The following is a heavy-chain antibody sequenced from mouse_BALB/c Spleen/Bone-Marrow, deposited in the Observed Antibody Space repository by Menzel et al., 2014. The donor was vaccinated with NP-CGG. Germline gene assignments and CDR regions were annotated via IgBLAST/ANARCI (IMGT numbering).Heavy chain of an antibody. CDR2: IWGGGST. J-gene: IGHJ3*01. CDR1: GFSLTDCG. Sequence: QVQLQQSGPGLVAPSQRLSITCTVSGFSLTDCGVSWIRQPPGKGLEWLGVIWGGGSTYYNSALKSRLSISKDNSKSQVFLKMNSLQTDDTAMYYCARIYFDFGGFAYWGQGTLVTVSA. CDR3: ARIYFDFGGFAY. D-gene: IGHD2-4*01. V-gene: IGHV2-6-5*01.